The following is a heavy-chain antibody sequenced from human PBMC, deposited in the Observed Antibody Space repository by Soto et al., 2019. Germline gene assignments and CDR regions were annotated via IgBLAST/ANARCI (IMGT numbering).Heavy chain of an antibody. CDR3: ARINGGSPDF. V-gene: IGHV4-4*07. CDR1: GGSTNSHC. J-gene: IGHJ6*01. D-gene: IGHD2-15*01. Sequence: AETRARNCTVSGGSTNSHCWSWIRQPAWKGLEWIVHVHISGLTTYNPSLRSRVTLSIDPPKNQLSLKLTSVTAADKAVYYCARINGGSPDFWGQGTMVPVSS. CDR2: VHISGLT.